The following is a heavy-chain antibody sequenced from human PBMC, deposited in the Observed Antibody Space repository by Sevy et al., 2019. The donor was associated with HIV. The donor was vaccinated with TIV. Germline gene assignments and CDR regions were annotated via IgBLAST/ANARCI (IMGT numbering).Heavy chain of an antibody. J-gene: IGHJ4*02. V-gene: IGHV1-18*01. D-gene: IGHD1-26*01. CDR2: INPPDGNT. CDR1: GYTFTDYG. Sequence: ASVKVSCKTSGYTFTDYGISWVRQAPGQGLEWMAWINPPDGNTNYAQRLQGRVTMTTDTSTSTAYMELWSLRSDDTAVYYCARDVTGSYYVDYWGQGTLVTVSS. CDR3: ARDVTGSYYVDY.